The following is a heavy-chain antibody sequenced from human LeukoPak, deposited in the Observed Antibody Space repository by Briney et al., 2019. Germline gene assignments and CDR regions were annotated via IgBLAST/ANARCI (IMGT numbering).Heavy chain of an antibody. V-gene: IGHV3-30*18. D-gene: IGHD3-22*01. CDR3: AKAHGHYYDSSGYADY. J-gene: IGHJ4*02. Sequence: PGGSLRLSCAAAGFTFSSYGMHWVRQAPGKGLEWVAVISYDGSNKYYADSVKGRFTISRDNSKNTLYLQMNSLRAEDTAVYYCAKAHGHYYDSSGYADYWGQGTLVTVSS. CDR2: ISYDGSNK. CDR1: GFTFSSYG.